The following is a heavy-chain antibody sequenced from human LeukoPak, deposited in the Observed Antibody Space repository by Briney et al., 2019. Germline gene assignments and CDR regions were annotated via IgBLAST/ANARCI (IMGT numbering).Heavy chain of an antibody. Sequence: GGSLRLSCAASGFTFSSCSMNWVRQAPGKGLEWVSYISSSSTIYYADSVKGRFTISRDNSKNTLSLQMNSLRAEDTAVYYCAKDLGRYVERISMVRGPPPYENWFQGTLVTVSS. CDR3: AKDLGRYVERISMVRGPPPYEN. J-gene: IGHJ4*02. D-gene: IGHD3-10*01. CDR2: ISSSSTI. CDR1: GFTFSSCS. V-gene: IGHV3-48*01.